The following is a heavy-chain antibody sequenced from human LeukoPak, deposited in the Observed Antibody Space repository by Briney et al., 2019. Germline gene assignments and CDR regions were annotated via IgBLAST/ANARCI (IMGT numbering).Heavy chain of an antibody. CDR2: FDPEDGET. Sequence: GASVKVSCKVSGYTLTELSMHWVRQAPGEGLEWMGGFDPEDGETIYAQKFQGRVTMTEDTSTDTAYMELSSLRSEDTAVYYCATSVGDFLEWPVPRFDYWGQGTLVTVSS. J-gene: IGHJ4*02. CDR3: ATSVGDFLEWPVPRFDY. V-gene: IGHV1-24*01. CDR1: GYTLTELS. D-gene: IGHD3-3*01.